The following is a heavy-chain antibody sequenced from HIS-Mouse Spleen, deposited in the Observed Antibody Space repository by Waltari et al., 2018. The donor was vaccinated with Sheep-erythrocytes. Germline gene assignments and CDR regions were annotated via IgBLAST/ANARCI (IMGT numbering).Heavy chain of an antibody. V-gene: IGHV3-53*01. CDR1: GFTGRSSD. J-gene: IGHJ3*02. CDR3: ARGHPDYGDYDAFDI. D-gene: IGHD4-17*01. CDR2: IYSGGST. Sequence: EVQLVESGGGLIQHGGSLRLSCQAPGFTGRSSDLRWGRSAPGKGLGWVSFIYSGGSTYYADSVKGRFTISRDNSKNTLYLQMNSLRAEDTAVYYCARGHPDYGDYDAFDIWGQGTMVTVSS.